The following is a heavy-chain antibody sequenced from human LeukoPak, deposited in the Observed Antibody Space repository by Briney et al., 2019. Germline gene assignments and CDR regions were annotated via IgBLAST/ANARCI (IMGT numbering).Heavy chain of an antibody. CDR1: GFTFSSYA. V-gene: IGHV3-23*01. Sequence: PGGSLRLSCAASGFTFSSYAMSWVRQAPGKGLEWVSAISGSGGSTYYADSVKGRFTISRDNSKNTLYLQVNSLRAEDTAVYYCAKACRRAAYGGVDYWGQGTLVTVSS. J-gene: IGHJ4*02. CDR3: AKACRRAAYGGVDY. D-gene: IGHD2-15*01. CDR2: ISGSGGST.